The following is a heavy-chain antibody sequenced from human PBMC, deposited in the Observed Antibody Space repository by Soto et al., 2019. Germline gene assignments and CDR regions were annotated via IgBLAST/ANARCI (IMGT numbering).Heavy chain of an antibody. J-gene: IGHJ2*01. D-gene: IGHD3-22*01. V-gene: IGHV4-31*03. CDR2: IYYSGST. CDR3: ASLVVVIPESGAQTWYFDF. Sequence: QVQLQESGPGLVKPSQSLSLTCTVSGGSVSSGGYYWSWIRQHPGKGLEWIGYIYYSGSTYDNPSLKSRVSISVDTSKNQFSLKLSAVTAADTAVYYCASLVVVIPESGAQTWYFDFWGRGTLVTVSS. CDR1: GGSVSSGGYY.